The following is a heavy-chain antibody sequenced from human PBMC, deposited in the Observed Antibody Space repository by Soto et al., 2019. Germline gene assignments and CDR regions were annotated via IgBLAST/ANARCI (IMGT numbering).Heavy chain of an antibody. CDR3: ASVPVDTAMDECFQH. D-gene: IGHD5-18*01. CDR1: GGSISSGGYY. V-gene: IGHV4-31*03. J-gene: IGHJ1*01. CDR2: IYYSGST. Sequence: QVQLQESGPGLVKPSQTLSLTCTVSGGSISSGGYYWSWIRQHPGKGLEWIGYIYYSGSTYYNPCRKSRVTEXXDXSXNQSSLKLSSVPAAATAVYCCASVPVDTAMDECFQHWGQGTLVTVSS.